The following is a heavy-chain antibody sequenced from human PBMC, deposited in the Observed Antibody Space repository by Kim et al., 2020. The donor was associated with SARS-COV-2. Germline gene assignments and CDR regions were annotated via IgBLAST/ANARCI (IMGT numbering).Heavy chain of an antibody. V-gene: IGHV5-51*01. J-gene: IGHJ6*02. CDR1: GYSFTSYW. D-gene: IGHD3-10*01. Sequence: GESLKISCKGSGYSFTSYWIGWVRQMPGKGLEWMGIIYPGDSDTRYSPSFQGQVTISADKSISTAYLQWSSLKASDTAMYYCARRHPDPGITMVRGGGMDVWGQGTTVTVSS. CDR2: IYPGDSDT. CDR3: ARRHPDPGITMVRGGGMDV.